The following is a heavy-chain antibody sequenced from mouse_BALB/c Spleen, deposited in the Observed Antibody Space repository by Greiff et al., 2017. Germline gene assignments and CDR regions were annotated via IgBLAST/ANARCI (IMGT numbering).Heavy chain of an antibody. CDR2: INPNNGDT. CDR3: AREKALRYYGSSSAWFAY. D-gene: IGHD1-1*01. CDR1: GYTFTDYY. Sequence: EVQVVESGPELVKPGASVKMSCKASGYTFTDYYMKWVKQSHGKSLEWIGDINPNNGDTFYNQKFKGKATLTVDKSSSTAYMQLNNLTSEDSAVYYCAREKALRYYGSSSAWFAYWGQGTLVTVSA. J-gene: IGHJ3*01. V-gene: IGHV1-26*01.